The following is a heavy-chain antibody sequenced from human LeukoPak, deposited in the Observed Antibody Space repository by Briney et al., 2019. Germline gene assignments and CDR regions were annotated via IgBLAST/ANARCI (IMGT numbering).Heavy chain of an antibody. CDR1: GGSFSGYY. Sequence: KPSETLSLTCAVYGGSFSGYYWSWIRQPPGKGLEWIGEINHSESTNYNPSLKSRVTISVDTSKNQFSLKLSSVTAADTAVYYCARGPRWLRSAFDIWGQGTMVTVSS. CDR3: ARGPRWLRSAFDI. D-gene: IGHD5-24*01. J-gene: IGHJ3*02. V-gene: IGHV4-34*01. CDR2: INHSEST.